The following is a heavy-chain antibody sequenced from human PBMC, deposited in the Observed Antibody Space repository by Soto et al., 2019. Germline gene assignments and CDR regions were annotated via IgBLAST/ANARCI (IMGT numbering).Heavy chain of an antibody. Sequence: PGGSLRLSCAASGFTFSSYWMSWVRQAPGKGLEWVANIKQDGSEKYYVDSVKGRFTISRDNAKNSLYLQMNSLRAEDTAVYYCARDTIFSAVAGRVYYYYGMDVWGQGTTVTGSS. V-gene: IGHV3-7*05. D-gene: IGHD6-19*01. J-gene: IGHJ6*02. CDR2: IKQDGSEK. CDR1: GFTFSSYW. CDR3: ARDTIFSAVAGRVYYYYGMDV.